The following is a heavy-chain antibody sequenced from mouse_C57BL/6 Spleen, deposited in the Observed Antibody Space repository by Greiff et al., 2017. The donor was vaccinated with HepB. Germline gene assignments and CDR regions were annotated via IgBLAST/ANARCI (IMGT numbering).Heavy chain of an antibody. D-gene: IGHD4-1*01. CDR1: GFSLTSYA. Sequence: VQGVESGPGLVAPSQSLSITCTVSGFSLTSYAISWVRQPPGKGLEWLGVIWTGGGTNYNSALKSRLSISKDNSKSQVFLKMNSLQTDDTARYYCARLTGTSGPYFDYWGQGTTLTVSS. CDR2: IWTGGGT. V-gene: IGHV2-9-1*01. CDR3: ARLTGTSGPYFDY. J-gene: IGHJ2*01.